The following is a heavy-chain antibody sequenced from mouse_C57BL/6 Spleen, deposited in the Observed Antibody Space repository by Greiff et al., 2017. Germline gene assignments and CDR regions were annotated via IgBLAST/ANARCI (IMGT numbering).Heavy chain of an antibody. J-gene: IGHJ1*03. CDR1: GFTFSSYA. CDR3: ARGGGGRGYFDV. V-gene: IGHV5-4*03. CDR2: ISDGGSYT. Sequence: EVKLMESGGGLVKPGGSLKLSCAASGFTFSSYAMSWVRQTPEKRLEWVATISDGGSYTYYPDNVKGRFTISRDNAKNNLYLQMSHLKSEDTAMYYCARGGGGRGYFDVWGTGTTVTVSS.